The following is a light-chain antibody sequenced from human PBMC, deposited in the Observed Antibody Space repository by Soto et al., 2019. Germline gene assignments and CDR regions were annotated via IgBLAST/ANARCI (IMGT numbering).Light chain of an antibody. Sequence: EIVMTQSPATLAVSPGERATVSCRASQSVSNNYLAWYQQKPGQAPRLLIYAASTRATGIPDRFSGSGSGTDFPLSISRLEPEDFAVYYCQLYGTSPKPFGQGTKVDI. V-gene: IGKV3-20*01. CDR2: AAS. J-gene: IGKJ1*01. CDR1: QSVSNNY. CDR3: QLYGTSPKP.